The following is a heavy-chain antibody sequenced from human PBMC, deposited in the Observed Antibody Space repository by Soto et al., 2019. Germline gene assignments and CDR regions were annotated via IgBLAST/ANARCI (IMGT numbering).Heavy chain of an antibody. V-gene: IGHV4-34*01. Sequence: SGPLSLTSALHCTSFLGYYWTWIARSPGTGLEWIGEINHSGSTNYNPSLKSRVTISVDTSKNQFSLKLSSVTAADTAVYYCARTYDGSGPNSGGYAFDIWGQGTMVT. J-gene: IGHJ3*02. D-gene: IGHD3-22*01. CDR3: ARTYDGSGPNSGGYAFDI. CDR1: CTSFLGYY. CDR2: INHSGST.